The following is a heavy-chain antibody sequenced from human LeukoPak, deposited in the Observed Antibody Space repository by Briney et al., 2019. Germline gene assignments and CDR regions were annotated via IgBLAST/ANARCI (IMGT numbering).Heavy chain of an antibody. V-gene: IGHV3-30-3*01. D-gene: IGHD2-15*01. CDR1: GFTFSSYA. Sequence: GRSLRLSCAASGFTFSSYAMHWVRQAPGKGLEWVAVISYDGSNKYYADSVKGRFTISRDNAKNSLYLQMNSLRAEDTAVYYCARGGKWSQDYWGQGTLVTVSS. CDR2: ISYDGSNK. CDR3: ARGGKWSQDY. J-gene: IGHJ4*02.